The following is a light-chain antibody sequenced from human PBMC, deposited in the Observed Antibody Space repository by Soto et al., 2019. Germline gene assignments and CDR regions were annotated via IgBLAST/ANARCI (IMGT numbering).Light chain of an antibody. J-gene: IGLJ1*01. CDR3: SPYIDPTTLYV. CDR2: EAS. CDR1: NTDFANNNL. V-gene: IGLV2-23*01. Sequence: QSALTQPASVSESRGQSLTISCTGNNTDFANNNLVSWFQQHPGRAPKLLIYEASRRSSGVSKRFSGSQSGNTASLTISGLEAEDEAIYYCSPYIDPTTLYVFATGTKVTVL.